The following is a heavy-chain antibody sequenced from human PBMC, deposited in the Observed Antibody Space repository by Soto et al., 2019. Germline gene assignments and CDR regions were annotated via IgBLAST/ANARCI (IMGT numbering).Heavy chain of an antibody. V-gene: IGHV3-74*01. Sequence: PGGSLRLSCAASGFTFSSYWMHLVLRAPGKGLVWVSRINSDGSSTSYADSVKGRFTISRDNAKNTLYLQMNSLRAEDTAVYYCARSYYYYSSGYYGWGQGTLVTVSS. D-gene: IGHD3-22*01. CDR2: INSDGSST. J-gene: IGHJ4*02. CDR3: ARSYYYYSSGYYG. CDR1: GFTFSSYW.